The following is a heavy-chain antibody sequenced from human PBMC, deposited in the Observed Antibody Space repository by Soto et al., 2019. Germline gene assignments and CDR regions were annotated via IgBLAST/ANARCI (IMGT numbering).Heavy chain of an antibody. Sequence: EVQLLESGGGLVQPGGSLRLSCAASGLTFSSYAMSWVRQAPGKGLEWVSAISGSGGSTYYADSVKGRFTISRDNSKNTLYLQMNSLRAVDTAVYYCAKDRLLWFGQLLFAYYYYGMDVWGQGPTVPVSS. J-gene: IGHJ6*02. V-gene: IGHV3-23*01. CDR1: GLTFSSYA. CDR3: AKDRLLWFGQLLFAYYYYGMDV. D-gene: IGHD3-10*01. CDR2: ISGSGGST.